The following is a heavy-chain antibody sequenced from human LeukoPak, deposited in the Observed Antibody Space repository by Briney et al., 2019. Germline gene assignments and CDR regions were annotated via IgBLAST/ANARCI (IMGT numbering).Heavy chain of an antibody. Sequence: GGSLRLSCAASGFTVTTDHMSWVRQAPGKGQEWVSVIYSGGSTNHADSVKGRFTISRDISKNTVHLQMNSLRAEDTAVYYCARVWELSFDYWGQGTLVTVSS. CDR2: IYSGGST. J-gene: IGHJ4*02. V-gene: IGHV3-53*01. D-gene: IGHD1-26*01. CDR1: GFTVTTDH. CDR3: ARVWELSFDY.